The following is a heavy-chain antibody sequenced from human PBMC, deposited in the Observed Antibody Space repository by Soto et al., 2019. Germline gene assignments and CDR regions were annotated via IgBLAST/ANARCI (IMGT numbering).Heavy chain of an antibody. V-gene: IGHV1-18*01. D-gene: IGHD3-22*01. CDR2: VGTANDNT. Sequence: QVQMVQSGPEVKMPGASVKVSCKTSGYTFTAYGLAWLRQAPGQRPEWMGWVGTANDNTNYAEKFQVRVTMTTDTSTATIYMELRSLRSDDTAVYFFARELNTDSSAYYSFTDWGQRTLVTVST. CDR3: ARELNTDSSAYYSFTD. CDR1: GYTFTAYG. J-gene: IGHJ4*02.